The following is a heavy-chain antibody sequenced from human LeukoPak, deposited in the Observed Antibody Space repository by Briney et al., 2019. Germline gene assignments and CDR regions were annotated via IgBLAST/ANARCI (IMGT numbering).Heavy chain of an antibody. CDR1: GFTFSSYS. CDR3: AKGEVWFDP. V-gene: IGHV3-21*01. J-gene: IGHJ5*02. Sequence: PGGSLRLSCVDSGFTFSSYSMNWVRQAPGKGLEWVASISSSSTDIHYADSMKGRFTISRDNPKKSLYLQMSSLRAEDTAVYYCAKGEVWFDPWGQGTLVTVSS. CDR2: ISSSSTDI. D-gene: IGHD1-26*01.